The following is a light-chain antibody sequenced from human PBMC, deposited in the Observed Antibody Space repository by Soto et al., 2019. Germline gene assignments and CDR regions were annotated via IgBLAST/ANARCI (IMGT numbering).Light chain of an antibody. CDR3: QQTYSNSVT. Sequence: DIRMTQSPASLSASVRDRVTVTCRASQNIDKYLHWYHQKPGKALNLLIFSASILQSGVPSRFIGSGSATEFTLTISGMQPEDFETYSCQQTYSNSVTFGEGTKVDIK. CDR1: QNIDKY. V-gene: IGKV1-39*01. CDR2: SAS. J-gene: IGKJ1*01.